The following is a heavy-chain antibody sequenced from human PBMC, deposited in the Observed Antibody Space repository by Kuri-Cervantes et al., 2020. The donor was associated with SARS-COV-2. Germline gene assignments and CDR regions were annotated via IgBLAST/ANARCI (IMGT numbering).Heavy chain of an antibody. J-gene: IGHJ4*02. CDR1: GYTFTSYG. CDR2: ISAYNGNT. V-gene: IGHV1-18*01. D-gene: IGHD5-12*01. Sequence: ASVKVSCKASGYTFTSYGISWVRQAPGQGLEWMGWISAYNGNTNYAQKFQGRVTITADESTSTAYMELSSLRSEDTAVYYCARLPSGWATTNFDYWGQGTLVTVSS. CDR3: ARLPSGWATTNFDY.